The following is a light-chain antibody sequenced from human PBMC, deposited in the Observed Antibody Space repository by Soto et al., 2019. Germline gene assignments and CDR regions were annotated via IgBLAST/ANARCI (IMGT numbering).Light chain of an antibody. CDR3: SSYTGSSTLL. CDR1: SSTVGGFNV. CDR2: EGI. V-gene: IGLV2-14*02. Sequence: QSALTQPASVSGSPGQSITISCTGTSSTVGGFNVVSWYQQHPGKAPKVIIYEGIKRPSGVSSRFSGSKSGNTASLSISGLQAGDEADYYCSSYTGSSTLLFGGGTKLTVL. J-gene: IGLJ2*01.